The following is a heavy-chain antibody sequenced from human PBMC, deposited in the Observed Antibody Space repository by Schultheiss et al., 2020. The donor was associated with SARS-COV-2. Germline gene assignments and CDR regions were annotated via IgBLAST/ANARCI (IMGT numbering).Heavy chain of an antibody. J-gene: IGHJ3*02. CDR3: ARKITMIVDAFDI. D-gene: IGHD3-22*01. Sequence: SETLSLTCTVSGGSISSSSYYWGWIRQPPGKGLEWIGSIYYSGSTYYNPSLKSRVTISVDTSKNQFSLKLSSVTAADTAVYYCARKITMIVDAFDIWGQGTMVTVSS. CDR1: GGSISSSSYY. V-gene: IGHV4-39*01. CDR2: IYYSGST.